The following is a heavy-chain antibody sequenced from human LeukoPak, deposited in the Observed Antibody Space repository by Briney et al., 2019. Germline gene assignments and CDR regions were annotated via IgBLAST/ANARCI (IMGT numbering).Heavy chain of an antibody. Sequence: SETLSLTCAVYGGSFSGYYWSWIRQPPGKGLEWIGEINHSGSTNYNPSLKSRVTISVDTSKNQFSLKLSSVTAADTAVYYCARFGLYSSGWYEGPYFDYWGQGTLVTVSS. CDR2: INHSGST. J-gene: IGHJ4*02. CDR3: ARFGLYSSGWYEGPYFDY. V-gene: IGHV4-34*01. CDR1: GGSFSGYY. D-gene: IGHD6-19*01.